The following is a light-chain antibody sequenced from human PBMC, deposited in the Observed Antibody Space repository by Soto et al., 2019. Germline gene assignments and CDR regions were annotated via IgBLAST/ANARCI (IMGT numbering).Light chain of an antibody. Sequence: IQLTQSPSSLSASVGDTVTITCRASQAIGSYFAWYQQRPGTAPKLLIYSASTLHSGVPSRFSGSGSGTDFTLTISSXXPEDFATYYCQQVDSYPRTFGPGT. CDR1: QAIGSY. V-gene: IGKV1-9*01. CDR3: QQVDSYPRT. J-gene: IGKJ3*01. CDR2: SAS.